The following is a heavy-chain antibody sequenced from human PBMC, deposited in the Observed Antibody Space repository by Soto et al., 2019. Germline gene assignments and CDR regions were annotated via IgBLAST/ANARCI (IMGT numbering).Heavy chain of an antibody. CDR2: IVTSAGTK. V-gene: IGHV3-23*04. CDR1: GFSFSSYA. CDR3: VKDHCSTSCYRAFHI. Sequence: EVQLVESGGGLVQPGGSLRLSCEASGFSFSSYAMSWVRRPPGKGLEWVSTIVTSAGTKFYADSVKGRFSISRDNSKNIVYLQMNSLGVEDTAMYYCVKDHCSTSCYRAFHIWGQGTTVTVSS. J-gene: IGHJ3*02. D-gene: IGHD2-2*01.